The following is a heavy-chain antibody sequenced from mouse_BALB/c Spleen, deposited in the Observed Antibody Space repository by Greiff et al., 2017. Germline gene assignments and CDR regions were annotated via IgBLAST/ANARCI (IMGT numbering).Heavy chain of an antibody. CDR3: ARLELGQEGTY. V-gene: IGHV14-3*02. D-gene: IGHD4-1*01. J-gene: IGHJ3*01. CDR1: GFNIKDTY. CDR2: IDPANGNT. Sequence: VQLQQSGAELVKPGASVKLSCTASGFNIKDTYMHWVKQRPEQGLEWIGRIDPANGNTKYDPKFQGKATITADASSNTAYLQLSSLTSEDTAVYYCARLELGQEGTYWGQGTLVTVSA.